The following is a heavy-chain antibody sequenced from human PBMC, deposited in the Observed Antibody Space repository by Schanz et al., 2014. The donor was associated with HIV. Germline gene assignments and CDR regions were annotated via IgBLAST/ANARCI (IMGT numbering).Heavy chain of an antibody. CDR2: ISNDGRNK. CDR3: YGDESGY. J-gene: IGHJ4*02. D-gene: IGHD4-17*01. CDR1: GFTFSTYG. Sequence: QVQLVESGGGVVQPGRSLRLSCAASGFTFSTYGMHWVRQTPGKGLEWVAFISNDGRNKYNADSVKGRFTISRDSSRNTLYLQMNSLRAEDTAVYYCYGDESGYWGQGTLVTVSS. V-gene: IGHV3-30*03.